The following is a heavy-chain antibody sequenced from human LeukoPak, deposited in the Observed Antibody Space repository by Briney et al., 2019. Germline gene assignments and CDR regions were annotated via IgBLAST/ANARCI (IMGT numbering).Heavy chain of an antibody. CDR2: IKSKTDGGTT. Sequence: GGSLRLSCAASGFTFSNAWMSWVRQAPGKGLEWVGRIKSKTDGGTTDYAAPVKGRFTISRDDSKTTLFLQMNSLKTEDTAVYYCTTGLCSSTSCPYYYNYYYMDVWGKGTTVTVSS. CDR1: GFTFSNAW. CDR3: TTGLCSSTSCPYYYNYYYMDV. V-gene: IGHV3-15*01. J-gene: IGHJ6*03. D-gene: IGHD2-2*01.